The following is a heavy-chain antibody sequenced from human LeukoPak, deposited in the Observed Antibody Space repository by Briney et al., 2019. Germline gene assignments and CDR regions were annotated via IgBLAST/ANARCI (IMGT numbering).Heavy chain of an antibody. Sequence: GGSLRLSCAASGFTFSSYAMHWVRQAPGKGLEWVAVISYDGSNKYYADSVKGRFTISRDNSKNTLYLQMNGLRAEDTAVYYCARELHSSGWEDAFDIWGQGTMVTVSS. D-gene: IGHD6-19*01. CDR3: ARELHSSGWEDAFDI. V-gene: IGHV3-30-3*01. CDR2: ISYDGSNK. CDR1: GFTFSSYA. J-gene: IGHJ3*02.